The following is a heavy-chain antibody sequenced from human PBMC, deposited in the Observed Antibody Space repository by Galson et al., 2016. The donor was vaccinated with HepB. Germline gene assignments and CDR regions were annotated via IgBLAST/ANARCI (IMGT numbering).Heavy chain of an antibody. D-gene: IGHD6-19*01. V-gene: IGHV3-11*05. Sequence: SLRLSCAASGFTFTDYYMSWIRQAPGKGLEWISYISTSSTDIYYADSVKGRFTISRDNAKNSLYLQMNSLRAEDTAVYYCARVPGLVQLDYWGQGTLVTVSS. CDR2: ISTSSTDI. CDR3: ARVPGLVQLDY. J-gene: IGHJ4*02. CDR1: GFTFTDYY.